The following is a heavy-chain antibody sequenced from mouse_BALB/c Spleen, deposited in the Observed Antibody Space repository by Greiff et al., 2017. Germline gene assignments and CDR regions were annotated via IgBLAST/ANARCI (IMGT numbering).Heavy chain of an antibody. J-gene: IGHJ3*01. CDR3: AREGYYRYGFAY. CDR1: GYTFTSYW. CDR2: INPSTGYT. V-gene: IGHV1-7*01. Sequence: QVQLQQSGAELAKPGASVKMSCKASGYTFTSYWMHWVKQRPGQGLEWIGYINPSTGYTEYNQKFKDKATLTADKSSSTAYMQLSSLTSEDSAVYYCAREGYYRYGFAYWGQGTLVTVSA. D-gene: IGHD2-14*01.